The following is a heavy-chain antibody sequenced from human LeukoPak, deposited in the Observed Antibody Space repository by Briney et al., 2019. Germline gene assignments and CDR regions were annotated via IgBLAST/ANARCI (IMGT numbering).Heavy chain of an antibody. J-gene: IGHJ3*02. CDR2: IYHSGST. CDR3: ARVRLLYNDAFDI. V-gene: IGHV4-38-2*02. D-gene: IGHD1-1*01. CDR1: GYSISSGYY. Sequence: SETLSLTCTVSGYSISSGYYWGWIRQPPGKGLEWIGSIYHSGSTYYNPSLKSRATISVDTSKNQFSLKLSSVTAADTAVYYCARVRLLYNDAFDIWGQGTMVTVSS.